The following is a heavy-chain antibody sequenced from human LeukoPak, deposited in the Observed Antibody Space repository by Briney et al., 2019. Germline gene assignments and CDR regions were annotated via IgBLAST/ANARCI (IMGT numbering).Heavy chain of an antibody. D-gene: IGHD5-12*01. CDR3: AKAPKYGGYPDY. V-gene: IGHV3-30-3*01. Sequence: GGSLRLSCAASGFTFSSYAMHWVRQAPGKGLEWVAVISYDGSNKYYADSVQGRFTISRDNSKNTLYLLMNSLRAEDTAAYYCAKAPKYGGYPDYWGQGTLVTVSS. CDR2: ISYDGSNK. J-gene: IGHJ4*02. CDR1: GFTFSSYA.